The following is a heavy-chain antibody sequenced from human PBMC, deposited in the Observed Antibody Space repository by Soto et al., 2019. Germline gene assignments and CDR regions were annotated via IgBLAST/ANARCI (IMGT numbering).Heavy chain of an antibody. Sequence: QVHLVQSGAEVKKPGASVKVSCKGSGYAFTTYGITWVRQAHGQGLEWMGWISAHNGNTNYAQKLQGRVTVTRDTSTSTAYMELRRPRSDDTAVYCCARGRYGDYWGQGALVTVSS. V-gene: IGHV1-18*01. D-gene: IGHD1-1*01. CDR2: ISAHNGNT. J-gene: IGHJ4*02. CDR1: GYAFTTYG. CDR3: ARGRYGDY.